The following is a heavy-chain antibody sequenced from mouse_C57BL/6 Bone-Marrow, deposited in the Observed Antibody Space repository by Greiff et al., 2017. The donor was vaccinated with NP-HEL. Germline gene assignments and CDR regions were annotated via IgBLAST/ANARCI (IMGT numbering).Heavy chain of an antibody. V-gene: IGHV5-6*02. Sequence: EVKLVESGGDLVKPGGSLKLSCAASGFTFSSYGMSWVRQTPDKRLEWVATISSGGSYTYYPDSVKGRFTISRDNAKNTLYLQMSSLKSEDTAMYYCARPLLLRYLYFDVWGTETTVTVSS. J-gene: IGHJ1*03. D-gene: IGHD1-1*01. CDR1: GFTFSSYG. CDR2: ISSGGSYT. CDR3: ARPLLLRYLYFDV.